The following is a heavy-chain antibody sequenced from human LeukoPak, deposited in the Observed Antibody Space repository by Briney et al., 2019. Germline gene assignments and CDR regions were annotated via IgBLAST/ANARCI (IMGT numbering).Heavy chain of an antibody. CDR3: ARDTYCTGGRCYSRVGY. J-gene: IGHJ4*02. CDR1: GYTFTNYP. Sequence: GASVKVSCKASGYTFTNYPMNWVRQAPGQGLEWVGWINTNTGSPTYAQGFTERFVFSWDTSVTTAYLQINSLKPEDTAVYFCARDTYCTGGRCYSRVGYWGQGTVVTVSS. V-gene: IGHV7-4-1*02. D-gene: IGHD2-15*01. CDR2: INTNTGSP.